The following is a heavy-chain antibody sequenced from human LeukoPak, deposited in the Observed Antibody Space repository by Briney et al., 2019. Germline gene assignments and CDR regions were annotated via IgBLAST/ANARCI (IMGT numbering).Heavy chain of an antibody. D-gene: IGHD4-23*01. CDR3: AREVTVVTPPGGYYMDV. Sequence: GGSLRLSCAASGFTFDDYGMSWVRQAPGKGLEWVSGINWNGGSTGYADSVKGRFTISRDNAKNSLYLQMNSLRAEDTALYYCAREVTVVTPPGGYYMDVWGKGTTVTVSS. CDR2: INWNGGST. J-gene: IGHJ6*03. V-gene: IGHV3-20*04. CDR1: GFTFDDYG.